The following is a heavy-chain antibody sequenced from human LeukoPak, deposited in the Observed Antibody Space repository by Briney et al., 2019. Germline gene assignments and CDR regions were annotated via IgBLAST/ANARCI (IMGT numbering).Heavy chain of an antibody. Sequence: GGSLRLSCAASRFTLNKKHIASARQAPGKGLAWVAVIYSGGSTYYADPVKGRFTISRDNSKNTLNLQMNSLRVEDTDVYYCELFYLGSGTSDAFDIWGHGTMVTVSS. D-gene: IGHD3-10*01. V-gene: IGHV3-66*01. J-gene: IGHJ3*02. CDR2: IYSGGST. CDR3: ELFYLGSGTSDAFDI. CDR1: RFTLNKKH.